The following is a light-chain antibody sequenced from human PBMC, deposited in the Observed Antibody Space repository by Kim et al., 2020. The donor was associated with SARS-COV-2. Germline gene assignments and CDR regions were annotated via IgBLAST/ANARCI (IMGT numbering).Light chain of an antibody. J-gene: IGLJ2*01. CDR1: SGHSSYA. CDR3: QTWGTGIVV. Sequence: SVKCTGTRSSGHSSYAIAWHQQQPEKGPRYLMKLNSDGSHSKGDGIPDRFSGSSSGAERYLTISSLQSEDEADYYCQTWGTGIVVFGGGTQLTVL. V-gene: IGLV4-69*01. CDR2: LNSDGSH.